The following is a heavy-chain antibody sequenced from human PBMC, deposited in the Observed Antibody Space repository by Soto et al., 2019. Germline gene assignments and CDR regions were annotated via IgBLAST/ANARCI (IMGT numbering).Heavy chain of an antibody. CDR3: VRDRTGNHYMDL. D-gene: IGHD3-10*01. CDR2: IWSDGSGT. V-gene: IGHV3-33*01. J-gene: IGHJ6*03. CDR1: GFSFSSYG. Sequence: QVQLVESGGGVVQPGESLRLSCAASGFSFSSYGIHWVRQTPGKGLAWVAVIWSDGSGTCYADSVKGRFTISRDNSKNTVNLHMTSLRGEDTALYHFVRDRTGNHYMDLWGTGTRGTRSS.